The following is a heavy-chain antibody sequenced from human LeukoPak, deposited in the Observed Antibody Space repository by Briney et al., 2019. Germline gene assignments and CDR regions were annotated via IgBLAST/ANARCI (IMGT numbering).Heavy chain of an antibody. CDR1: GGSFSGYY. J-gene: IGHJ3*02. D-gene: IGHD2-2*01. Sequence: SETLSLTCAVYGGSFSGYYWSWIRQPPGEGLEWIGEINHSGSTNYNPSLKSRVTISVDTSKNQFSLKLSSVTAADTAVYYCARGGLGHCSSTSCLAPSAIWGQGTMVTVSS. V-gene: IGHV4-34*01. CDR3: ARGGLGHCSSTSCLAPSAI. CDR2: INHSGST.